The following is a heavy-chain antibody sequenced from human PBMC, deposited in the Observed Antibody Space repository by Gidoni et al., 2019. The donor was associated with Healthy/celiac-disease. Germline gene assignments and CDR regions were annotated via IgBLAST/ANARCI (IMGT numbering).Heavy chain of an antibody. CDR3: ARSRMEWELGYYYYGMDV. V-gene: IGHV3-30*04. CDR2: ITYDGRNK. Sequence: QVQLVESGGGVVQPGRSLRPSGSTSGFTFRRYPRPCVTRAPGKGLEWVAVITYDGRNKDYADSVKGRLTISRDNSKNTLYLKMNSLRAEDTAVYYCARSRMEWELGYYYYGMDVWGQGTTVTVSS. CDR1: GFTFRRYP. J-gene: IGHJ6*02. D-gene: IGHD1-26*01.